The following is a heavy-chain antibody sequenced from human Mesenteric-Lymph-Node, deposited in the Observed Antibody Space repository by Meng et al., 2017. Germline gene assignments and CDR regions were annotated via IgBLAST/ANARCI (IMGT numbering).Heavy chain of an antibody. V-gene: IGHV3-11*01. CDR2: ISSSGSTI. D-gene: IGHD6-19*01. CDR1: GFTFSDYY. Sequence: GESLKISCAASGFTFSDYYMSWIRQAPGKGLEWVSYISSSGSTIYYADSVKGRFTISRDNAKNSLYLQMNSLRAEDTAVYYCAREGGEQWLGPRPLNYFDYWGQGTLVTVSS. J-gene: IGHJ4*02. CDR3: AREGGEQWLGPRPLNYFDY.